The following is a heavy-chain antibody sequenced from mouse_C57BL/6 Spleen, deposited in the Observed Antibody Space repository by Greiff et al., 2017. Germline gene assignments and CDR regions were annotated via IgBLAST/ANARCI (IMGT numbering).Heavy chain of an antibody. Sequence: EVKVVESGGGLVKPGGSLKLSCAASGFTFSSYTMSWVRQTPEKRLEWVATISGGGGNTYYPDSVKGRFTISRDNAKNTLYLQMSSLRSEDTALYYCARQGADYDYDGNYFDYWGQGTTLTVSS. D-gene: IGHD2-4*01. V-gene: IGHV5-9*01. J-gene: IGHJ2*01. CDR3: ARQGADYDYDGNYFDY. CDR2: ISGGGGNT. CDR1: GFTFSSYT.